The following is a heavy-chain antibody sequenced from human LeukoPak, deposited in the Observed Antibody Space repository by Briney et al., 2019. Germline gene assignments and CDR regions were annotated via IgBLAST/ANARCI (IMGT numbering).Heavy chain of an antibody. CDR1: GYTLTELS. Sequence: ASVTLSCKVSGYTLTELSMHWVRQPPGKGLEWMGGFDSEDGDTNYAPKFQGRVTMTEDTSTDTAYMELSSLRSEDTAVYYWATVGNRVVGPYYYESSGYYYWGQGTLVTVSS. CDR2: FDSEDGDT. V-gene: IGHV1-24*01. D-gene: IGHD3-22*01. CDR3: ATVGNRVVGPYYYESSGYYY. J-gene: IGHJ4*02.